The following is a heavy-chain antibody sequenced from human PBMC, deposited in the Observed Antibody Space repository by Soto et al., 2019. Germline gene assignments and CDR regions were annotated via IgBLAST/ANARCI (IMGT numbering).Heavy chain of an antibody. CDR1: GYDFTTYG. Sequence: QVHLVQSGAEVKNPGASVKVACKGSGYDFTTYGITWVRQAPGQGLEWMAWISAHNGNTNYAPNLQGRVTGTRDTSTSKAYIELRSLRSDDTAVYYCARGRYGDYWGQGALVTVSS. CDR3: ARGRYGDY. V-gene: IGHV1-18*01. J-gene: IGHJ4*02. D-gene: IGHD1-1*01. CDR2: ISAHNGNT.